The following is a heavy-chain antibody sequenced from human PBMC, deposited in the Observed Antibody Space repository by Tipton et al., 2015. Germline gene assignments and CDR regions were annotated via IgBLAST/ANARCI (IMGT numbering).Heavy chain of an antibody. D-gene: IGHD4/OR15-4a*01. J-gene: IGHJ4*02. Sequence: TLSLTCTVSGDSISRYYWGWIRQHPGKGLEWIAYIDYSGITSYNPSLESRVTISVDTSKNHVSLKLRSVTAADTAVYYCARQNNYGGIDYWGQGTLVTVSS. CDR2: IDYSGIT. CDR3: ARQNNYGGIDY. V-gene: IGHV4-59*01. CDR1: GDSISRYY.